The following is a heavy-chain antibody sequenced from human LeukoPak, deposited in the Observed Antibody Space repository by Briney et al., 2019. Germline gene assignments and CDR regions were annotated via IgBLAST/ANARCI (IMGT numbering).Heavy chain of an antibody. D-gene: IGHD6-19*01. Sequence: SGPTLVKPTQTLTLTCTFSGFSLSTSGVGVGWIRQPPGKALEWLALIYWDDDKRYSPSLNNRLTITKDTSKNQVVLTMTNMDPVDTATCYCAHRLPGYISGWSQGNFDYWGQGTLVTVSS. CDR1: GFSLSTSGVG. CDR2: IYWDDDK. V-gene: IGHV2-5*02. CDR3: AHRLPGYISGWSQGNFDY. J-gene: IGHJ4*02.